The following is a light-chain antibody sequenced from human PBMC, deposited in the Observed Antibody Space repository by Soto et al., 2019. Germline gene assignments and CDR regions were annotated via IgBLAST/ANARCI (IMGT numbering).Light chain of an antibody. CDR3: QQYGSSPLT. V-gene: IGKV3-20*01. J-gene: IGKJ4*01. Sequence: EIVLTQSPGNLSLSPGERATLSCRSSQSISSNYLAWYHQKPGQAPRLLIHAASRRAYGIPNRFSGSGSGTDFTLTISRLEPQDFAVYYCQQYGSSPLTFGGGTKVEIK. CDR1: QSISSNY. CDR2: AAS.